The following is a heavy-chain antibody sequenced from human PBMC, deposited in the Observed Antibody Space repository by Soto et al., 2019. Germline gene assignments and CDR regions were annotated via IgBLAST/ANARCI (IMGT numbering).Heavy chain of an antibody. J-gene: IGHJ6*03. V-gene: IGHV4-59*01. CDR3: ARGEYYYGSGSYPQLLNYYYYMDV. CDR2: IYYSGST. D-gene: IGHD3-10*01. Sequence: SETLSLTCTVSGGSISSYYWSWIRQPPGKGLEWIGYIYYSGSTNYNPSLKSRVTISVDTSKNQFSLKLSSVTAADTAVYYCARGEYYYGSGSYPQLLNYYYYMDVWGKGTTVTVSS. CDR1: GGSISSYY.